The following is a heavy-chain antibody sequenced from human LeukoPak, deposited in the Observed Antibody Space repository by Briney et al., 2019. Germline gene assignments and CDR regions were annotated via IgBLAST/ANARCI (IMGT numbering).Heavy chain of an antibody. D-gene: IGHD3-10*01. Sequence: ASVKVSCKASGYSFSSNGISWVRQAPGQGLEWMGWISAYNGNTNYAQKLQGRVTMTTDTSTSTAYMELRSLRSDDTAVYYCARDTLLWFGEQPDYWGQGTLVTVSS. CDR2: ISAYNGNT. CDR3: ARDTLLWFGEQPDY. CDR1: GYSFSSNG. J-gene: IGHJ4*02. V-gene: IGHV1-18*04.